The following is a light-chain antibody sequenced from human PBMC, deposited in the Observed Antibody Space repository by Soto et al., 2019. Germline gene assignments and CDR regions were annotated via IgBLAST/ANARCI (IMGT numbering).Light chain of an antibody. J-gene: IGKJ1*01. CDR1: QSVSSN. Sequence: EIVMTQSPATLSVSPGERATLSCRASQSVSSNLAWYQQKPGQAPRLLIYGASTRATGIPARLSGSGSGTEFTLTISSLQSEEFAVYYCQDYNNWPWTFGQGTKVEIK. CDR3: QDYNNWPWT. CDR2: GAS. V-gene: IGKV3-15*01.